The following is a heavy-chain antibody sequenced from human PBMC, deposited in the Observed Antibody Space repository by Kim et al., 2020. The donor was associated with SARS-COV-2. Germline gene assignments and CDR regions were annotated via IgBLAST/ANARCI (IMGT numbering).Heavy chain of an antibody. J-gene: IGHJ4*02. CDR3: AVDYGVLALAY. CDR2: ISFDGRNS. D-gene: IGHD4-17*01. Sequence: GGSLRLSCTVSGFTFSNYGMHWVRQSPGKGLEWVAVISFDGRNSYHTESVKGRFTISRDNSKNTLYLQMNRLTIGDTAVYFCAVDYGVLALAYWGQEALVTVSS. V-gene: IGHV3-30*03. CDR1: GFTFSNYG.